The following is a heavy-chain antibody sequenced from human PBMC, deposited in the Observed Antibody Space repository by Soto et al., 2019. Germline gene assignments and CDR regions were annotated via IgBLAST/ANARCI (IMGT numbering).Heavy chain of an antibody. D-gene: IGHD4-17*01. J-gene: IGHJ1*01. CDR2: INSDGSST. CDR3: TRRVEYSENYGDYADPYFQH. V-gene: IGHV3-74*01. CDR1: GFTLSSYW. Sequence: EVQLVESGGGLVQPGGSLRLSCAASGFTLSSYWMHWVRQAPGKGLVWVSRINSDGSSTSYADSVKGRFTISRDNAKNTLYLQMNSLRAEDTAVYYCTRRVEYSENYGDYADPYFQHWGQGTLVTVSS.